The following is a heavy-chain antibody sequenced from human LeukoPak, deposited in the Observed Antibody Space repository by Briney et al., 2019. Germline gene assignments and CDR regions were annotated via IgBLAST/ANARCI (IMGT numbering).Heavy chain of an antibody. D-gene: IGHD4-17*01. CDR2: IKNDGSTT. CDR1: GFTFSNYW. Sequence: PGGSLRLXCAASGFTFSNYWMHWVRQAPGKGLVWVSRIKNDGSTTTYADSVKGRFTISRDNAKNTLYLQMNSLRAEDTAVYYCAKDPYYGDAGLDYWGQGTLVTVSS. J-gene: IGHJ4*02. V-gene: IGHV3-74*01. CDR3: AKDPYYGDAGLDY.